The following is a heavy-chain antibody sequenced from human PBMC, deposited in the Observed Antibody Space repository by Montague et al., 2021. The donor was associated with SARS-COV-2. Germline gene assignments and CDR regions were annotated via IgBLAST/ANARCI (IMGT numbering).Heavy chain of an antibody. V-gene: IGHV4-34*01. CDR3: ARWDPQTLTLIGLRGKSASDY. J-gene: IGHJ4*02. CDR2: INQSGTT. Sequence: SETLSLTCAVYGGSFSGYYWTWIRQSPEKGLEWIAEINQSGTTNYNFNPSLRSRVTISVDTSKSQSSLKLSSVTAADTGVYYCARWDPQTLTLIGLRGKSASDYWGQGTLVTVSS. D-gene: IGHD4-23*01. CDR1: GGSFSGYY.